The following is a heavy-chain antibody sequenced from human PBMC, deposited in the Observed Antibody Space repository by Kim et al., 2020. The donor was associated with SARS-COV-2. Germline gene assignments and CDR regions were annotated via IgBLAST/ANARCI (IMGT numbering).Heavy chain of an antibody. CDR1: GGSISSYY. J-gene: IGHJ6*02. CDR2: IYYSGST. V-gene: IGHV4-59*01. D-gene: IGHD1-26*01. Sequence: SETLSLTCTVSGGSISSYYWSWIRQPPGKGLEWIGYIYYSGSTNYNPSLKSRVTISVDTSKNQFSLKLSSVTAADTAVYYCARDRGVGATPYYYYYGMDVWGQGTTVTVSS. CDR3: ARDRGVGATPYYYYYGMDV.